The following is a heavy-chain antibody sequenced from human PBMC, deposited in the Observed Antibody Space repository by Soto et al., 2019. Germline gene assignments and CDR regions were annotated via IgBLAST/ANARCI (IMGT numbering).Heavy chain of an antibody. Sequence: ASVKVSCKASGYTFTSYGISWVRQAPGQELEWMGWISAYNGNTNYAQKLQGRVTMTTDTSTSTAYMELRSLRSDDTAVYYCARDRGSLKGYCSGGSCYSFDYWGQGTLVTVSS. CDR3: ARDRGSLKGYCSGGSCYSFDY. D-gene: IGHD2-15*01. J-gene: IGHJ4*02. V-gene: IGHV1-18*01. CDR1: GYTFTSYG. CDR2: ISAYNGNT.